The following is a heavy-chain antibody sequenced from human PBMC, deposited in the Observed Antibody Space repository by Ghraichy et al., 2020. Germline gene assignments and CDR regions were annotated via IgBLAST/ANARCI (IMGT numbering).Heavy chain of an antibody. CDR1: GGSISSYY. D-gene: IGHD5-24*01. J-gene: IGHJ4*02. Sequence: SETLSLTCTVSGGSISSYYWSWIRQPPGKGLEWIGYIYYSGSTNYNPSLKSRVTISVDTSKNQFSLKLSSVTAADTAVYYCATGGLDGYNFNYFDYWGQGTLVTVSS. CDR2: IYYSGST. CDR3: ATGGLDGYNFNYFDY. V-gene: IGHV4-59*01.